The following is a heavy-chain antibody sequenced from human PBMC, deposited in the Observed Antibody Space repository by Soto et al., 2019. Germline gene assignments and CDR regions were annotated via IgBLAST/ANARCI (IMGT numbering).Heavy chain of an antibody. V-gene: IGHV3-7*01. Sequence: GGSLRLSCAASGFTFSSYWMSWVRQAPGKGLEWVANIKQDGSEKYYVDSVKGRFTISRDNAKNSLYLQMNSLRAEDTAVYYCARLAVAGPHYYYYYMDVWGKGTTVTVSS. CDR1: GFTFSSYW. CDR3: ARLAVAGPHYYYYYMDV. CDR2: IKQDGSEK. D-gene: IGHD6-19*01. J-gene: IGHJ6*03.